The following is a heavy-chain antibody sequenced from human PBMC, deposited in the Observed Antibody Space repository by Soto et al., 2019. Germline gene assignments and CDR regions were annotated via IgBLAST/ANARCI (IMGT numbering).Heavy chain of an antibody. CDR3: VRSGTSSGRFSDY. CDR1: GYSFSNFW. V-gene: IGHV5-51*01. Sequence: GESLKISCQASGYSFSNFWIAWVRQMPGEGLEWLGIIYPDDSDTRYSPSFLGQVTISADKSIKTAYLQWSSLKAADTAMYYCVRSGTSSGRFSDYWGQGTLVTVSS. D-gene: IGHD2-15*01. J-gene: IGHJ4*02. CDR2: IYPDDSDT.